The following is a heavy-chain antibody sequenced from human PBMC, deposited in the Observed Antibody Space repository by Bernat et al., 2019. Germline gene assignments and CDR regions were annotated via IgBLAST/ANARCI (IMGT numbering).Heavy chain of an antibody. V-gene: IGHV3-33*01. CDR1: GFTFSNYG. J-gene: IGHJ4*02. CDR3: ARLGSSWWIDD. D-gene: IGHD6-13*01. CDR2: IWYDGSNK. Sequence: QVQLVESGGGVVQPGRSLRLSCAASGFTFSNYGMHWVRQAPGKGLEWVAVIWYDGSNKYYADSVKGRFTISRDNSKNTLYLQMNSLGDEDTAVYYCARLGSSWWIDDWGQGTVVTVSS.